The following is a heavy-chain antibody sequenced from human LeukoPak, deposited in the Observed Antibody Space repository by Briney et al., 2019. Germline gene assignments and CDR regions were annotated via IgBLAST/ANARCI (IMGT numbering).Heavy chain of an antibody. CDR1: GGPISSYY. J-gene: IGHJ5*02. Sequence: KPSETLSLTCTVPGGPISSYYWSWIRQPPGKGLEWIGYIYYSGSTNYNPSLKSRVTISVDTSKNQFSLKLSSVTAADTAVYYCARLTQDIVVVPAARRVGWFDPWGQGTLVTVSS. CDR2: IYYSGST. V-gene: IGHV4-59*01. D-gene: IGHD2-2*01. CDR3: ARLTQDIVVVPAARRVGWFDP.